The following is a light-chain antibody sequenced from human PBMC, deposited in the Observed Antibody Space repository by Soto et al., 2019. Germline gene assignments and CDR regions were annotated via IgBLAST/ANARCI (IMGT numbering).Light chain of an antibody. CDR1: QSISRTY. V-gene: IGKV3-20*01. J-gene: IGKJ1*01. CDR2: ATS. CDR3: QQYGRSGT. Sequence: ENVLTQSPGSLSLSPGERATLSCRASQSISRTYLAWSQQKPVQAPRLLIYATSSRATGIPDRFSGSGSGTDFTLTISRLEPEDFAVYYCQQYGRSGTFGQGTKVDI.